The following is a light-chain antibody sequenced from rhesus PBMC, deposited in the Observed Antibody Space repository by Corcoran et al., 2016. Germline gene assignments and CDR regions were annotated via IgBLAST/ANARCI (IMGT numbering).Light chain of an antibody. V-gene: IGKV1-22*01. CDR2: KAS. CDR1: QGIRRW. CDR3: QQYSSRPPT. J-gene: IGKJ1*01. Sequence: DIQMTQSPSSLSASVGDTVTITCRASQGIRRWLAWYQQNPGKAPKPLSYKASSLQSGVPSRFSGSGFGTDFTLTISSLQSEDVATDCCQQYSSRPPTFGQGTKVEIK.